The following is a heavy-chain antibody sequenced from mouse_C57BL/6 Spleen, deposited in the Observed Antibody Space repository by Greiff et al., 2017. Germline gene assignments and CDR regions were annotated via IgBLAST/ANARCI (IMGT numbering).Heavy chain of an antibody. Sequence: ESGPGLVKPSQSLSLTCSVTGYSITSGYYWNWIRQFPGNKLEWMGYISYDGSNNYNPSLKNRISITRDTSKNQFFLKLNSVTTEDTATYYCAREGLYYGNPWFAYWGQGTLVTVSA. CDR2: ISYDGSN. V-gene: IGHV3-6*01. CDR3: AREGLYYGNPWFAY. CDR1: GYSITSGYY. D-gene: IGHD2-1*01. J-gene: IGHJ3*01.